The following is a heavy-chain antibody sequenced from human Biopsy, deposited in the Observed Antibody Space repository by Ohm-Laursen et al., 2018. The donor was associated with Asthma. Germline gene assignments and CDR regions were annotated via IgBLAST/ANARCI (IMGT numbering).Heavy chain of an antibody. CDR2: RKHDGTEK. D-gene: IGHD3-3*02. CDR1: GFTFGDYW. Sequence: SLRLSCAASGFTFGDYWMSWVRQVPGKGLEWVANRKHDGTEKNHVDSLKGRFTISRDNTKNSLYLQMNSLRAEDTAVYYCARTFHLWSPYHAEHYQLWGQGTLVTVPS. CDR3: ARTFHLWSPYHAEHYQL. V-gene: IGHV3-7*01. J-gene: IGHJ1*01.